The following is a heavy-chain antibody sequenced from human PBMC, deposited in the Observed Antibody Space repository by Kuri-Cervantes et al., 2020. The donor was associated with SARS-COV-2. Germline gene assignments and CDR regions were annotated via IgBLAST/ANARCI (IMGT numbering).Heavy chain of an antibody. J-gene: IGHJ4*02. Sequence: KVSCKGSGCSFTSYWIGWVRQMPGKGLEWMGIIYPGDSDTRYSPSFQGQVTISADKSISTAYLQWSSLKASDTAMYYCARLGAARPSYFDYWGQGTLVTVSS. CDR2: IYPGDSDT. CDR3: ARLGAARPSYFDY. CDR1: GCSFTSYW. D-gene: IGHD6-6*01. V-gene: IGHV5-51*01.